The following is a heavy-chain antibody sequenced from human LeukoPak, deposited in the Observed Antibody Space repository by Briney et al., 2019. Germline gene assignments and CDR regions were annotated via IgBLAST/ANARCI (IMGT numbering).Heavy chain of an antibody. Sequence: PGRSLRLSCGASGFTFSSYGMHWVRQAPGKGPEWVAFIRYEGSNKYYADSVKGRFTISRDNSKNTLYLQMNSLRAEDTAVYYCAKISSGYDSVAFDIWGQGTMVTVSS. CDR2: IRYEGSNK. CDR3: AKISSGYDSVAFDI. V-gene: IGHV3-30*02. CDR1: GFTFSSYG. D-gene: IGHD5-12*01. J-gene: IGHJ3*02.